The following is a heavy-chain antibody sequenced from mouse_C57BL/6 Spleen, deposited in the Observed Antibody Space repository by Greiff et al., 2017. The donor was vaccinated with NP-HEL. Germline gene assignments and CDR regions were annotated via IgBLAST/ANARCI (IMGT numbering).Heavy chain of an antibody. CDR3: ARSGMGREYFDY. Sequence: VQLKQSGPELVKPGASVKISCKASGYSFTGYYMNWVKQSPEKSLEWIGEINPSTGGTTYNQKFKAKATLTVDKSSSTAYMQLKSLTSEDSAVYYCARSGMGREYFDYWGQGTTLTVSS. J-gene: IGHJ2*01. CDR1: GYSFTGYY. CDR2: INPSTGGT. D-gene: IGHD4-1*01. V-gene: IGHV1-42*01.